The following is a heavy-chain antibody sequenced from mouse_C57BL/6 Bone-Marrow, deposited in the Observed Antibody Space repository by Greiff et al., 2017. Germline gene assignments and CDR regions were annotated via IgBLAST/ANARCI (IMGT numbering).Heavy chain of an antibody. CDR2: IDPENGDT. V-gene: IGHV14-4*01. J-gene: IGHJ2*01. D-gene: IGHD1-1*01. CDR3: TTITTVVATDY. Sequence: VQLKESGAELVRPGASVKLSCTASGFNIKDDYMHWVKQRPEQGLEWIGWIDPENGDTEYASKFQGKATITAETSSNTAYLQLSSLTSEDTAVYYCTTITTVVATDYWGQGTTLTVSS. CDR1: GFNIKDDY.